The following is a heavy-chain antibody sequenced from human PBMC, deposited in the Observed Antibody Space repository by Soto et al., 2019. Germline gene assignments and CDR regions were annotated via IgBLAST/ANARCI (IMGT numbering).Heavy chain of an antibody. V-gene: IGHV3-21*01. CDR3: AADGAAGAAMGV. CDR1: GLTFSNYG. J-gene: IGHJ6*02. CDR2: ISSGGDSV. Sequence: EVQLVESGGGLVKPGGSLRLSCAASGLTFSNYGMNWVRQAPGKGLEWVSSISSGGDSVGYADSVKGRLTISRDNATNSLYLQLDILRVEYTAVYYCAADGAAGAAMGVWGQGTAVTVSS. D-gene: IGHD6-13*01.